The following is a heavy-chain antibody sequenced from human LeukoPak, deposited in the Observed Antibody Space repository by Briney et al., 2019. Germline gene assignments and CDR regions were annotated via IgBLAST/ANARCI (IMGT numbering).Heavy chain of an antibody. CDR2: INPNSGGT. CDR1: GYTFTGYY. D-gene: IGHD6-13*01. Sequence: GASVKVSCKASGYTFTGYYMHWVRQAPGQGLEWMGWINPNSGGTNYAQKFQGRVTMTRVTSISTAYMELSRLRSDDTAVYYCARIWGIAAAGSNFDYWGQGTLVTVSS. V-gene: IGHV1-2*02. J-gene: IGHJ4*02. CDR3: ARIWGIAAAGSNFDY.